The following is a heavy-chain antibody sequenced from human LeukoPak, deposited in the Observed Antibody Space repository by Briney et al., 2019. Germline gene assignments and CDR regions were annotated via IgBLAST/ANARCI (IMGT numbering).Heavy chain of an antibody. CDR2: INHSGST. CDR1: GGSFSGYY. CDR3: ARGVTNIDY. D-gene: IGHD4-11*01. Sequence: SETLSLTCAVYGGSFSGYYWSWIRQPPGKGLEWIGEINHSGSTNYNPSLESRVTISVDTSKNQFSLKLSSVTAADTAVYYCARGVTNIDYWGQGTLVTVSS. V-gene: IGHV4-34*01. J-gene: IGHJ4*02.